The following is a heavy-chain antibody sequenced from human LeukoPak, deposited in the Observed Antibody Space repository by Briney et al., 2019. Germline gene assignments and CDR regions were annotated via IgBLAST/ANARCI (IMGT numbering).Heavy chain of an antibody. CDR3: ARDYYDSSGYYLHYVYYGMDV. J-gene: IGHJ6*02. D-gene: IGHD3-22*01. Sequence: SQTLSLTCAISGDSVSSNSAAWNWIRQSPSRGLEWLGRTYYRSKWYNDYAVSVKSRITINPDTSKNQFSLQLNSVTPEDTAVYYCARDYYDSSGYYLHYVYYGMDVWGQGTTVTVSS. CDR1: GDSVSSNSAA. CDR2: TYYRSKWYN. V-gene: IGHV6-1*01.